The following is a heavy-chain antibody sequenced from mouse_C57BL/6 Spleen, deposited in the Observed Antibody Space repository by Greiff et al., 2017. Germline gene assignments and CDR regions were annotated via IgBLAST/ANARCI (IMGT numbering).Heavy chain of an antibody. J-gene: IGHJ2*01. V-gene: IGHV1-52*01. CDR2: IDPSDSET. Sequence: QVQLQQPGAELVRPGSSVKLSCKASGYTFTSYWMHWVKQRPIQGLEWIGNIDPSDSETHYNQKFKDKATLTVDKSSSTAYMQLSSLTSEDSAVYYCARRATPYYGSSYDYFDYWGQGTTLTVSS. CDR3: ARRATPYYGSSYDYFDY. CDR1: GYTFTSYW. D-gene: IGHD1-1*01.